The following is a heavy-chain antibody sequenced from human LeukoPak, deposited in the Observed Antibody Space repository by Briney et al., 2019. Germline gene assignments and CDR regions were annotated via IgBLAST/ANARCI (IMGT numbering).Heavy chain of an antibody. CDR2: IYYSGST. D-gene: IGHD3-10*01. CDR1: GGSIRGYY. J-gene: IGHJ4*02. V-gene: IGHV4-59*08. Sequence: SETLSLTCTVSGGSIRGYYWSWIRQPPGKGLKWIGYIYYSGSTNYNPSLQSRVTISVDTSKNQFSLNLTSVTAADTAVYYCARYGSGTYPRFDYWGQGILVTVSS. CDR3: ARYGSGTYPRFDY.